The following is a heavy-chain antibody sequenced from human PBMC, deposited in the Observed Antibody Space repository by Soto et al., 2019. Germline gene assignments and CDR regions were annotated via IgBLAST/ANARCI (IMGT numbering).Heavy chain of an antibody. D-gene: IGHD5-12*01. CDR1: VGSISSYY. Sequence: SETLSLTCTVSVGSISSYYWSWIRQPPGKGLEWIGYIYYSGSTNYNPSLKSRVTISVDTSKNQFSLKLSSVTAADTAVYYCARDIVATIGGDYYYYGMDVWGQGTTVTVSS. V-gene: IGHV4-59*01. CDR2: IYYSGST. J-gene: IGHJ6*02. CDR3: ARDIVATIGGDYYYYGMDV.